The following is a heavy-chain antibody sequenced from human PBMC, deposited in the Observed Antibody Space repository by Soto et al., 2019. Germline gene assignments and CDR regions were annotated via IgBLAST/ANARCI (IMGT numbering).Heavy chain of an antibody. D-gene: IGHD3-22*01. J-gene: IGHJ1*01. CDR2: FDPEDGET. CDR3: ATLYGGHYYDSSGYYEYFQH. V-gene: IGHV1-24*01. Sequence: SVKVSCKVSGYTLTELSMHWVRQAPGKGLEWMGGFDPEDGETIYAQKFQGRVTMTEDTSTDTAYMELSSLRSEDTAVYYCATLYGGHYYDSSGYYEYFQHWGQGTLVTVSS. CDR1: GYTLTELS.